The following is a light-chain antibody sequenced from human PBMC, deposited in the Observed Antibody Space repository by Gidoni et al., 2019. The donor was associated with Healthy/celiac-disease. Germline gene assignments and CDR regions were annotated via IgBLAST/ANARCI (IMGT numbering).Light chain of an antibody. J-gene: IGKJ4*01. CDR3: QQATTFPLT. CDR2: ATS. V-gene: IGKV1-12*01. Sequence: DIQMTQSPSSVSASVGDRVTITCRASKDMSSWLAWYQQKPGKAPNLLIYATSILQRGVPSRFSGSKSGTDFTLTISSLQPEDFASYYCQQATTFPLTFGGGTKVEIK. CDR1: KDMSSW.